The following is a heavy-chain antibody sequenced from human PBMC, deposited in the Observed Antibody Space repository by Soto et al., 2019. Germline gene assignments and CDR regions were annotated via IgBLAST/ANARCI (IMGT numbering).Heavy chain of an antibody. CDR1: GFTFSSYS. J-gene: IGHJ3*02. V-gene: IGHV3-48*01. Sequence: GESLKISCAASGFTFSSYSMNWVRQAPGKGLEWVSYISSSSSTIYYADSVKGRFTISRDNAKNSLYLQMNSLRAEDTAVYYCAREYSGYDYFGAFDIWGQGTMVTVSS. CDR2: ISSSSSTI. D-gene: IGHD5-12*01. CDR3: AREYSGYDYFGAFDI.